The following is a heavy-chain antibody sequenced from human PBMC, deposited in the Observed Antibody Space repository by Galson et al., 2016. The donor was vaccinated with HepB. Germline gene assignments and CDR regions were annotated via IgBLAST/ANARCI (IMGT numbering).Heavy chain of an antibody. J-gene: IGHJ4*01. CDR2: ISYDGNNK. D-gene: IGHD5-24*01. CDR1: GFTFSSYA. Sequence: SLRLSCAASGFTFSSYAMHWVRQAPGKGLEWVTIISYDGNNKYYADSVEGRFTISRDNSKNTLYLQINSLRAEDTAVYYCAREQGKWLQAQYYFDFWGHGILVTVSS. CDR3: AREQGKWLQAQYYFDF. V-gene: IGHV3-30-3*01.